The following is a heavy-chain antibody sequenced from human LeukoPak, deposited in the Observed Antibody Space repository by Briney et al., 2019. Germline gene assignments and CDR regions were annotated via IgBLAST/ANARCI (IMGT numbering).Heavy chain of an antibody. D-gene: IGHD3-10*01. V-gene: IGHV4-34*01. CDR3: ARAHYYGSGSYYRIDY. Sequence: PSETLSLTCAVYGGSFSGYYWSWIRQPPGKGLEWIGEINHSGSTNYNPSLKSRVTISVDTSKNQFSLKLSSVTAVDTAVYYCARAHYYGSGSYYRIDYWGQGTLVTVSS. J-gene: IGHJ4*02. CDR1: GGSFSGYY. CDR2: INHSGST.